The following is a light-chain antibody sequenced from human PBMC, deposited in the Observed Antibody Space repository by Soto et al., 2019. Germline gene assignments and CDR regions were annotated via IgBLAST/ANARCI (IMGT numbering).Light chain of an antibody. CDR3: LQAYTLPRT. CDR2: GAS. J-gene: IGKJ1*01. CDR1: LNIGDS. V-gene: IGKV1-39*01. Sequence: EIQMTQSPSSLSSSVGDRVTITCRASLNIGDSLSWCQQKEAKPPTQLIYGASALQSGVPVRFSGSASGTDFTLTIRHMQREDFATYYCLQAYTLPRTFGQGTKVEFK.